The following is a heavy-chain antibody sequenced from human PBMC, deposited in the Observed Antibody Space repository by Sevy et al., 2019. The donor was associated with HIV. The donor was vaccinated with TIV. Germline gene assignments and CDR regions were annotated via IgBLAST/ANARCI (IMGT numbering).Heavy chain of an antibody. Sequence: LSLTCAASGFTFSKYWMGWVRQAPGKGLEWVANIKQDAGQKYYVDSVKGRFTISRDNAKNSLYLQMNSLRAEDTAVYFCARSDGNYYFHYWGQGTLVTVSS. CDR2: IKQDAGQK. V-gene: IGHV3-7*01. CDR1: GFTFSKYW. D-gene: IGHD1-7*01. CDR3: ARSDGNYYFHY. J-gene: IGHJ4*02.